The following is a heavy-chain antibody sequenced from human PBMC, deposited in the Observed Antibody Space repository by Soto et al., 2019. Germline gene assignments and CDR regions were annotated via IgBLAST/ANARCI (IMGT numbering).Heavy chain of an antibody. CDR1: GGTFSSYA. D-gene: IGHD6-13*01. CDR3: AKSGNVYSLNWFDP. Sequence: GASVKVSCKASGGTFSSYAISWVRQAPGQGLEWMGGIIPIFGTANYARKFQGRVTITADKSTSTAYMELSSLRAEDTAVYYCAKSGNVYSLNWFDPWGQGTLVTVSS. V-gene: IGHV1-69*06. J-gene: IGHJ5*02. CDR2: IIPIFGTA.